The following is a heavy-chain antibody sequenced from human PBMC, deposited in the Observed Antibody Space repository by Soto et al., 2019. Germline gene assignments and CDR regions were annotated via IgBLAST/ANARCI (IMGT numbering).Heavy chain of an antibody. CDR2: ISSSSSTI. J-gene: IGHJ4*02. D-gene: IGHD6-19*01. Sequence: EVQLVESGGGLVQPGGSLRLSCAASGFTFSSYSMNWVRQAPGKGLEWVSYISSSSSTIYHADSVKGRFTISRDNAKNSLYLQMNSLRAEDTAVYYCARERAWLETGDFDYWGQGTLVTVSS. CDR3: ARERAWLETGDFDY. CDR1: GFTFSSYS. V-gene: IGHV3-48*01.